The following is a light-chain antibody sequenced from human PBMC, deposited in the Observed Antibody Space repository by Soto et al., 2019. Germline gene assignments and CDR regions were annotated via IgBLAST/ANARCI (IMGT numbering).Light chain of an antibody. J-gene: IGLJ1*01. V-gene: IGLV2-8*01. CDR2: EVN. Sequence: QSALTQPPSASGSPGQSVTISCTGTSSDVGGYNYVSWYQQHPGKVPKLMVYEVNKRPSGVPDRFSGSKSGNTASLTVFGLQAEDEADYYCTSYAGGNNVFGTGTKLPS. CDR1: SSDVGGYNY. CDR3: TSYAGGNNV.